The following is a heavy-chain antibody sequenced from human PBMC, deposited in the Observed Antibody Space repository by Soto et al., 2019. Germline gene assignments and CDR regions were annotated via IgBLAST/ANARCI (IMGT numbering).Heavy chain of an antibody. CDR3: AKDSDSSGSYHKSGFDC. Sequence: EVQLVESGGDLVQPGRSLRLSCVASGFTFDEYARHWVRQAPGKGLEWVSGISWTGGSTVYADSVKGRFTISRDSAKNSLYLQMNSLRADDTAIYYCAKDSDSSGSYHKSGFDCWGQGTLVTVSS. CDR1: GFTFDEYA. CDR2: ISWTGGST. J-gene: IGHJ4*02. D-gene: IGHD3-10*01. V-gene: IGHV3-9*01.